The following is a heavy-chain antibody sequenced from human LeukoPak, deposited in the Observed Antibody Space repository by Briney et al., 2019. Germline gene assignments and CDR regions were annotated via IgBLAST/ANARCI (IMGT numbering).Heavy chain of an antibody. CDR1: GFTFSSYS. D-gene: IGHD5-24*01. CDR2: ISSSSSYI. Sequence: PGGSLRLSCAASGFTFSSYSMNWVRQAPGKGLEWVSSISSSSSYIYYAGSVKGRFTISRNNAKNSLYLQMNSLRAEDTAVYYCARRQWLSYSYYYMDVWGKGTTVTVSS. V-gene: IGHV3-21*01. CDR3: ARRQWLSYSYYYMDV. J-gene: IGHJ6*03.